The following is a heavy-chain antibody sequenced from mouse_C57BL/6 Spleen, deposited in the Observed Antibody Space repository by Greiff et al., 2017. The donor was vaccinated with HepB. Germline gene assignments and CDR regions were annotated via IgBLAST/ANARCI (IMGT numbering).Heavy chain of an antibody. Sequence: EVQGVESGGGLVQPKGSLKLSCAASGFSFNTYAMNWVRQAPGKGLEWVARIRSKSNNYATYYADSVKDRFTISRDDSESMLYLQMNNLKTADTAMYYCVRDRYYAMDYWGQGTSVTVSS. CDR1: GFSFNTYA. J-gene: IGHJ4*01. CDR3: VRDRYYAMDY. V-gene: IGHV10-1*01. CDR2: IRSKSNNYAT.